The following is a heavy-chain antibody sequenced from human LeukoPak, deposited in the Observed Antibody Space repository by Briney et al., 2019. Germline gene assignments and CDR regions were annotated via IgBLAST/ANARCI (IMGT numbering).Heavy chain of an antibody. Sequence: PGGSLRLSCAASGFTFSSYSMNWVRQAPGKGLEWVSYISSSSSTIYYADSVKGRFTISRDNAKNSLYLQMNGLRAEDTAVYYCARGPYYDYVWGSYRQDFDYWGQGTLVTVSS. D-gene: IGHD3-16*02. CDR3: ARGPYYDYVWGSYRQDFDY. CDR2: ISSSSSTI. J-gene: IGHJ4*02. CDR1: GFTFSSYS. V-gene: IGHV3-48*01.